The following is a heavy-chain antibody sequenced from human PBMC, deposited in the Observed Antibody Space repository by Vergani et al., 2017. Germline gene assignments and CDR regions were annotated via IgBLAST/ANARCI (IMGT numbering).Heavy chain of an antibody. CDR3: ARDFRLLYNRFDP. D-gene: IGHD1-14*01. CDR2: TWYDGKNK. CDR1: GFTFNQYG. Sequence: QVQLVESGGGVVQPGRSLRLSCAASGFTFNQYGMHWVRQAPGKGLEWVAVTWYDGKNKQYADSVKGRFTISRDKSTSTMYLQMNSLRDEDTGVYYCARDFRLLYNRFDPWGQGTLVTVSA. V-gene: IGHV3-33*01. J-gene: IGHJ5*02.